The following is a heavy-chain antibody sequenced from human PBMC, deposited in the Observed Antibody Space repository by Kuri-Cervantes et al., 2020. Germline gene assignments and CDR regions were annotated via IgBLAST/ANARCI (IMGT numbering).Heavy chain of an antibody. CDR2: IYYSGST. V-gene: IGHV4-38-2*01. J-gene: IGHJ4*02. CDR1: NSSIDTHYY. CDR3: GAREWDVATAGIVLY. Sequence: SETLSLTCLLSNSSIDTHYYWGWIRQPPGKGLEWIGSIYYSGSTYYNPSLKSRVTISVDTSKNQFSLKLSSVTAADTAVYFCGAREWDVATAGIVLYWGQGNLVTVSS. D-gene: IGHD1-26*01.